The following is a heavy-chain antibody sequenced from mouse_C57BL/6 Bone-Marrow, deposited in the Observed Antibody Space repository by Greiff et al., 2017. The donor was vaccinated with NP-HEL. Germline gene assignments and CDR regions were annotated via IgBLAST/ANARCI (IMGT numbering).Heavy chain of an antibody. D-gene: IGHD1-1*01. J-gene: IGHJ4*01. CDR1: GFSLTSYA. Sequence: VNVVESGPGLVAPSQSLSITCTVSGFSLTSYAISWVRQPPGKGLEWLGVIWTGGGTNYNSALKSRLSISKDNSKSQVFLKMNSLQTDDTARYYCARNPYYYGSSYAMDYWGQGTSVTVSS. CDR2: IWTGGGT. CDR3: ARNPYYYGSSYAMDY. V-gene: IGHV2-9-1*01.